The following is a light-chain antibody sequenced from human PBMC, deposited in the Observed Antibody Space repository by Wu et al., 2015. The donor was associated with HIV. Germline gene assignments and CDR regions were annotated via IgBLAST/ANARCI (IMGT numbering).Light chain of an antibody. J-gene: IGKJ1*01. CDR2: DAS. CDR3: QQYGSSTLT. CDR1: QNIGSSD. Sequence: VLTQSPGTLSLSPGERAALSCRASQNIGSSDLAWYQQKPGQAPRLLIYDASIRATGIPDGFRGSGSGTDFTLTISRLEAEDFAVYYCQQYGSSTLTFGQGTKVEIK. V-gene: IGKV3-20*01.